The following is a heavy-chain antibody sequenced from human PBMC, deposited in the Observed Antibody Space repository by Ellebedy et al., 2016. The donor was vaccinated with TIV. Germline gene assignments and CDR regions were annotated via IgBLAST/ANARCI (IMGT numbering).Heavy chain of an antibody. Sequence: MPSETLSLTCTVSGASISSYYWSWIRQPPGKGLEWIGYIYYNENTNYNPSLKSRVTIPVDTSKNQFSLNLNSVTAADTAVYFCASTPFSAGSGYHPHDYWGQGILVTVSS. CDR3: ASTPFSAGSGYHPHDY. CDR1: GASISSYY. V-gene: IGHV4-59*08. D-gene: IGHD5-12*01. CDR2: IYYNENT. J-gene: IGHJ4*02.